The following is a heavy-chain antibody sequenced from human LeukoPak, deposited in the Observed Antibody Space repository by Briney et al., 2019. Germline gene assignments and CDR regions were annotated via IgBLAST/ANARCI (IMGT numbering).Heavy chain of an antibody. Sequence: GGSLRLSCAASGFTFSSYAMSWVRQAPGKGLEWVSAISGSGGSTYYADSEKGRFTISRDNSKNTLYLQMNSLRAEDTAVYYCAKADYDFWSGYDYWGQGTLVTVSS. D-gene: IGHD3-3*01. J-gene: IGHJ4*02. CDR3: AKADYDFWSGYDY. CDR2: ISGSGGST. V-gene: IGHV3-23*01. CDR1: GFTFSSYA.